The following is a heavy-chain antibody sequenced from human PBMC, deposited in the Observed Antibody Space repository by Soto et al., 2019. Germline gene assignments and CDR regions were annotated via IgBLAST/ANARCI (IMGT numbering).Heavy chain of an antibody. CDR1: GFSLTTSGVG. Sequence: QITLNESGPTVVKPTETLTLTCTFSGFSLTTSGVGVGWVRQSPGKAPEWLAFVYWDDDKRYSTSLKSRLTIPKDPSKNQVVLTMAHVDPADTATYYCAHRVLRAVFGLVTTTAIYFDFWGQGTPVVVSS. V-gene: IGHV2-5*02. J-gene: IGHJ4*02. CDR2: VYWDDDK. D-gene: IGHD3-3*01. CDR3: AHRVLRAVFGLVTTTAIYFDF.